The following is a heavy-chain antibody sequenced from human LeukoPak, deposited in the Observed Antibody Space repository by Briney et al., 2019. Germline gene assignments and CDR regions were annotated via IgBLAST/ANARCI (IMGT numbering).Heavy chain of an antibody. J-gene: IGHJ4*02. CDR2: IKTKTDGGTT. V-gene: IGHV3-15*01. CDR3: VTRVKSTGDY. D-gene: IGHD1-1*01. CDR1: GFTSSNVW. Sequence: TGGSLRLSCEASGFTSSNVWMNWVRQAPGKGLEWIGRIKTKTDGGTTEYAAPVKGRFTISRDDSKNTVYLQMNSLKTEDTALYYCVTRVKSTGDYWGQGTLVTVSS.